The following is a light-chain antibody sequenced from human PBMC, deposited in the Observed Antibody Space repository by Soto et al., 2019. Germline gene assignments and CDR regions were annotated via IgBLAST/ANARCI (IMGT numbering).Light chain of an antibody. Sequence: DIQMTQSPSSLSASVGDRVTITCRASRTVYKYLNWYQQKPGKAPKLLIYVASNLQSAVPSRFSGSGFETDFILTTDDLQPEDFGTYYCQQTYNTPYTFGQGTKLEIK. V-gene: IGKV1-39*01. CDR2: VAS. J-gene: IGKJ2*01. CDR3: QQTYNTPYT. CDR1: RTVYKY.